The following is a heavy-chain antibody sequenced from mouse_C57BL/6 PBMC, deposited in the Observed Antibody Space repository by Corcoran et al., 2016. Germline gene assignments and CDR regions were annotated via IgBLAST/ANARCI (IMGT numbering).Heavy chain of an antibody. CDR3: ARSKENGYDAMDF. CDR2: INPNNGGT. V-gene: IGHV1-26*01. Sequence: EVQLQQSGPELVKPGASVKISCKASGYTFTDYYMNWVKQSHGKSLEWIGDINPNNGGTSYNQKFKGKTTLTVDKSSSTAYMELRRLTSEDSAVYYCARSKENGYDAMDFWGKGTSVTVSS. J-gene: IGHJ4*01. CDR1: GYTFTDYY.